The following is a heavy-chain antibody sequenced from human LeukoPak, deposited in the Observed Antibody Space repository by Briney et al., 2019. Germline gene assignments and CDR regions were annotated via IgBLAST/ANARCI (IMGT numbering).Heavy chain of an antibody. CDR1: GGSISSGGYY. CDR2: IYYSGST. V-gene: IGHV4-31*03. J-gene: IGHJ6*02. D-gene: IGHD6-13*01. Sequence: SETLSLTCTVSGGSISSGGYYWSWIRQHPGKGLEWIGYIYYSGSTYYNPSLKSRVTISVDTSKNQFSLKLSSVTAADTAVYYCARGSRGVAAGFYYYYYGMDVWGQGTTVTVSS. CDR3: ARGSRGVAAGFYYYYYGMDV.